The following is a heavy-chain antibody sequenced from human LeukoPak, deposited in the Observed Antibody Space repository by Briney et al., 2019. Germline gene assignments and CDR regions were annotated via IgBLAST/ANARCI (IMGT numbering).Heavy chain of an antibody. Sequence: GGSLRLSCAASGISFDDYAMHWVRQAPGKGLEWVSLISGDGDGTYYADSVKGRFTISRDNDKDTLYLQMNSLRAEDTAVYYCARAHLWPYGMDVWGLGTTVTVSS. CDR3: ARAHLWPYGMDV. J-gene: IGHJ6*02. CDR2: ISGDGDGT. V-gene: IGHV3-43*02. CDR1: GISFDDYA. D-gene: IGHD3-3*02.